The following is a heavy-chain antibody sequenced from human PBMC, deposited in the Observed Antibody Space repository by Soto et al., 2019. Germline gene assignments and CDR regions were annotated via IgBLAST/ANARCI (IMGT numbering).Heavy chain of an antibody. CDR2: IYYSGST. V-gene: IGHV4-61*01. CDR3: ARDSGIVVEPADMRYYYYGMDL. D-gene: IGHD2-2*01. Sequence: PSETLSLTCTVSGGSVSSGSYYWSWIRQPPGKGLEWIGYIYYSGSTNYNPSLKSRVTISVDTSKNQFSLKVSSVTAADTAVYYCARDSGIVVEPADMRYYYYGMDLWGQGTMVTVSS. J-gene: IGHJ6*02. CDR1: GGSVSSGSYY.